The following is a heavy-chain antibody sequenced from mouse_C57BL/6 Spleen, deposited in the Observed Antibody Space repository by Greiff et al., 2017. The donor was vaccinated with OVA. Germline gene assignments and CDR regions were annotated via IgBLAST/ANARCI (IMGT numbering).Heavy chain of an antibody. J-gene: IGHJ2*01. D-gene: IGHD2-3*01. V-gene: IGHV1-50*01. Sequence: VKQSCKASGYTFTSYWMQWVKQRPGQGLEWIGEIDPSDSYTNYNQKFKGKATLTVDTSSSTAYMQLSSLTSEDSAVYYCARRGDDDGYYDYYFDYWGQGTTLTVSS. CDR2: IDPSDSYT. CDR3: ARRGDDDGYYDYYFDY. CDR1: GYTFTSYW.